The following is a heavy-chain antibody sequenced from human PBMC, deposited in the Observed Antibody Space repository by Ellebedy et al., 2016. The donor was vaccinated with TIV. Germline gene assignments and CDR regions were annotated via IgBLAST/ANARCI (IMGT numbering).Heavy chain of an antibody. CDR2: VYDSGTT. CDR1: GDFTRSYY. J-gene: IGHJ4*02. V-gene: IGHV4-59*08. CDR3: TRQWGGSVHS. D-gene: IGHD1-26*01. Sequence: MPSETLSPTCTVSGDFTRSYYWGWIRQSPRKELEWIGYVYDSGTTAYNPSLKSRVTISSDTSRNQFSLKLTSVTAADTAVYYCTRQWGGSVHSWGQGTLVTVSS.